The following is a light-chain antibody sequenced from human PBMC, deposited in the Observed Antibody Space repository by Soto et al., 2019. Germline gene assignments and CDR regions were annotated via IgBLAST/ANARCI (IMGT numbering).Light chain of an antibody. Sequence: EIVMTQSPATLSVSPGERATLSCRASQSVSSNLAWYQHKPGQAPRLLIYGASTRATCIPARFSGSRSGTEFSLTVSSLQSEDFAVYYCQHYNNWPFTFGPGTKVDIK. CDR1: QSVSSN. J-gene: IGKJ3*01. V-gene: IGKV3-15*01. CDR3: QHYNNWPFT. CDR2: GAS.